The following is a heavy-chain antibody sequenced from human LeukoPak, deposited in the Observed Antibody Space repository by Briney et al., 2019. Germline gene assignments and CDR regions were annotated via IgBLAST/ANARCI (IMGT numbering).Heavy chain of an antibody. CDR2: IHNRGST. J-gene: IGHJ6*02. Sequence: SETLSLTCTVSGGSITRYYWSWMRQSPRRGLDWIGYIHNRGSTSDNPALTSQVTISVDKAKNQFSLRLSSVTAADTAVYYCARHGTSSDFYFAVDVWGQGTTVTVSS. CDR3: ARHGTSSDFYFAVDV. D-gene: IGHD1-1*01. CDR1: GGSITRYY. V-gene: IGHV4-59*08.